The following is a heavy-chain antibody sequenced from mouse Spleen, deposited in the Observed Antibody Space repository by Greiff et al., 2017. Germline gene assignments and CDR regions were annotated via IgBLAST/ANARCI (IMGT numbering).Heavy chain of an antibody. J-gene: IGHJ4*01. Sequence: VKLQESGPELVKPGASVKISCKASGYAFSSSWMNWVKQRPGKGLEWIGRIYPGDGDTNYNGKFKGKATLTADKSSSTAYMQLSSLTSEDSAVYFCASPIYYAMDYWGQGTSVTVSS. CDR3: ASPIYYAMDY. CDR2: IYPGDGDT. CDR1: GYAFSSSW. V-gene: IGHV1-82*01.